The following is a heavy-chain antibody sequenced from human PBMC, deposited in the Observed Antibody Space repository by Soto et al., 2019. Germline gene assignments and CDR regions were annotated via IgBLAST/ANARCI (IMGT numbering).Heavy chain of an antibody. D-gene: IGHD2-2*01. V-gene: IGHV1-2*04. CDR1: GYTFTGYY. CDR3: ARGHRYCSSTSCPYNHYGMDV. J-gene: IGHJ6*02. Sequence: VASVKVSCKASGYTFTGYYMHWVRQAPGQGLEWMGWINPNSGGTNYAQKFQGWVTMTRDTSISTAYMELSRLRSDDTAVYYCARGHRYCSSTSCPYNHYGMDVWGQGTTVTVS. CDR2: INPNSGGT.